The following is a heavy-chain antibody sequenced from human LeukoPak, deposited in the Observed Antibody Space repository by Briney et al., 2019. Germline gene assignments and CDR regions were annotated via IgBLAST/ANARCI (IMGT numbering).Heavy chain of an antibody. CDR2: ISSSGTAI. Sequence: GGSLRLACAASGFTFSSNSMIWVRQAPGKGLEWVSYISSSGTAIYYADSVKGRFTISRDNAKNSLYLQMNSLRDEDTAVYYCARSAAGAYWGQGTLVTVSS. J-gene: IGHJ4*02. CDR3: ARSAAGAY. D-gene: IGHD7-27*01. CDR1: GFTFSSNS. V-gene: IGHV3-48*02.